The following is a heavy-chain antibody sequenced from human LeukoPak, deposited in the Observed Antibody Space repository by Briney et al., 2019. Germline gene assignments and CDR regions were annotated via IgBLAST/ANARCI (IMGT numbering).Heavy chain of an antibody. V-gene: IGHV4-34*01. Sequence: SETLSLTCAVYGGSFSGYYWSWIRKPPGKGLEWIGEINHSGSTNYNPSLKSRVTISVDTSKNQLSLKLSSVTAADTAVYYCARGGYYGSGNDFRFDPWGQGTLVTVSS. D-gene: IGHD3-10*01. CDR1: GGSFSGYY. CDR2: INHSGST. CDR3: ARGGYYGSGNDFRFDP. J-gene: IGHJ5*02.